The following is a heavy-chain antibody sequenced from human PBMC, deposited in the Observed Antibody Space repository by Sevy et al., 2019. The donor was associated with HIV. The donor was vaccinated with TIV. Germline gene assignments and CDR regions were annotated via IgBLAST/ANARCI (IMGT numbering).Heavy chain of an antibody. CDR2: INTNTGNP. CDR1: GYTFTSYA. Sequence: ASVKVSCKASGYTFTSYATNWVRQAPGQGLEWMGWINTNTGNPTYPQGFTGQFVFSLDTSVDTAYRMISSLKAVDTAVYYCARSPEDCSGGSCYDDYGDKALHFDYWGQGTLVTVSS. CDR3: ARSPEDCSGGSCYDDYGDKALHFDY. J-gene: IGHJ4*02. D-gene: IGHD2-15*01. V-gene: IGHV7-4-1*02.